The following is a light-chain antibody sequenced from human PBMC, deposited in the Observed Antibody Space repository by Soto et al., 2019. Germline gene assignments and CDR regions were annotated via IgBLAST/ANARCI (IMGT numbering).Light chain of an antibody. V-gene: IGLV2-14*01. CDR1: SSDVGGYNY. J-gene: IGLJ1*01. CDR3: SSYTSSSTLVV. CDR2: DVS. Sequence: QSVLTQPASVSGSPGQSITISCTGTSSDVGGYNYVSWYQQHPGKAPKLMIYDVSNRPSGVSNRFSGSKSGNTASLTISGLQAEDEADYYCSSYTSSSTLVVFGTGNNVTVL.